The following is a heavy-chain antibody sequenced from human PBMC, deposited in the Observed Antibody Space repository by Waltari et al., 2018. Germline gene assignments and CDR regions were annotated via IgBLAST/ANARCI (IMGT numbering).Heavy chain of an antibody. V-gene: IGHV3-23*03. D-gene: IGHD3-3*01. Sequence: EVQLLESGGGLVQPGGSLRLSCAASGFTFSSYAMSWVRQAPGKGLGWVSVIYSGGSTYYADSVKGRFTISRDNSKNTLYLQMNSLRAEDTAVYYCAKDHRLPDRTIFGVVPIYFDYWGQGTLVTVSS. CDR2: IYSGGST. CDR1: GFTFSSYA. J-gene: IGHJ4*02. CDR3: AKDHRLPDRTIFGVVPIYFDY.